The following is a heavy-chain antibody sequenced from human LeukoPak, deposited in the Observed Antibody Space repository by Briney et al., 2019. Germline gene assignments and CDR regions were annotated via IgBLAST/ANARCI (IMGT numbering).Heavy chain of an antibody. CDR3: TIPGDGYNYYFDY. D-gene: IGHD5-24*01. J-gene: IGHJ4*02. CDR2: ITSSSTYI. Sequence: GGSLRLSCAASGFTFSRYTMNWVRQAPGKGLEWVSSITSSSTYIYYADSLKGRFTISRDNAKNSLYLQMNSLRAEDTAVYYCTIPGDGYNYYFDYWGQGTLVTVSS. V-gene: IGHV3-21*01. CDR1: GFTFSRYT.